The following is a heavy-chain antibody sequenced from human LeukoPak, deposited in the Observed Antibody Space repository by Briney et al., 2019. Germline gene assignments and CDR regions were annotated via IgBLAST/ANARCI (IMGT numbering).Heavy chain of an antibody. J-gene: IGHJ4*02. CDR1: GFTFSSYS. Sequence: PGGSLRLSCAASGFTFSSYSMSWVRQAPGKGVEWVSYISSSSSTIYYADSVKGRFTISRDNAKNSLYLQMNSLRAEDTAVYYCASRSGSGWYFGYWGQGTLVTVSS. CDR3: ASRSGSGWYFGY. D-gene: IGHD6-19*01. CDR2: ISSSSSTI. V-gene: IGHV3-48*01.